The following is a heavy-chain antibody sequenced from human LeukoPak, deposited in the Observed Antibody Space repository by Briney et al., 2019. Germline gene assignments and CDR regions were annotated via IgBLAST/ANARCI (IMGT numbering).Heavy chain of an antibody. CDR2: IYTRGST. J-gene: IGHJ6*03. CDR3: ARVTCGGDCRAHYYYYYMDV. Sequence: SETLSLTCTVSGGSISSYYWSWIRQPAGKGLEWIGRIYTRGSTKYTPSLKSRVTMSVDTSKNQFSLKLSSVTAADTAVYYCARVTCGGDCRAHYYYYYMDVWGKGTTVTISS. D-gene: IGHD2-21*02. V-gene: IGHV4-4*07. CDR1: GGSISSYY.